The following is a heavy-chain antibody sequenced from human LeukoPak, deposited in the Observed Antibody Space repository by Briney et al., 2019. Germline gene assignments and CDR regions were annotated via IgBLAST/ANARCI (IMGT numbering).Heavy chain of an antibody. CDR1: GGSISSGGYY. D-gene: IGHD4-17*01. J-gene: IGHJ4*02. CDR3: ARSVFGDYYFDY. CDR2: IYYSGST. Sequence: SETLSLTCTVSGGSISSGGYYWSWIRQHPGKGLEWIGYIYYSGSTYYNPSLKSRVTISLDTSKNQFSLRLSSVTAADTAVYYCARSVFGDYYFDYWGQGTLVTVSS. V-gene: IGHV4-31*03.